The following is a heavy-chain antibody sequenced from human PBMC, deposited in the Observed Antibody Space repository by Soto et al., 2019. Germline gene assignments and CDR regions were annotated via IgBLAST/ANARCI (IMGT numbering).Heavy chain of an antibody. V-gene: IGHV3-23*01. CDR1: GFTFSSYA. J-gene: IGHJ5*02. CDR3: AKDKAVAGSSWFDP. Sequence: SGGSLRLSCAASGFTFSSYAMSWVRQAPGKGLEWVSAISGSGGSTYYADSVKGRFTISRDNSKNTLYLQMNSLRAEDTAVYYCAKDKAVAGSSWFDPWGQGTLVTVSS. CDR2: ISGSGGST. D-gene: IGHD6-19*01.